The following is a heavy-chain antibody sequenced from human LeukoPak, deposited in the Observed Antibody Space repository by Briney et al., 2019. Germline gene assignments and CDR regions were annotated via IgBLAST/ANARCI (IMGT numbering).Heavy chain of an antibody. CDR2: ISGDGGST. Sequence: GGSLRLSCAASGFTFDDYAMHWVRHAPGKGLEWASLISGDGGSTYYADSVKGRFTISRDNSKNSLYLQMNSLRTEDTALYYCAKDITDYYDSSGYPLGYFDYWGQGTLVTVSS. V-gene: IGHV3-43*02. D-gene: IGHD3-22*01. J-gene: IGHJ4*02. CDR1: GFTFDDYA. CDR3: AKDITDYYDSSGYPLGYFDY.